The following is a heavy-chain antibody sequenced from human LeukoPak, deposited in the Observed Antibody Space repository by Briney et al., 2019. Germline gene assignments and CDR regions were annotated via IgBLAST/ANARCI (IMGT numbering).Heavy chain of an antibody. CDR1: GFTFSSYG. CDR3: ARDGRYSYGTGTFDY. J-gene: IGHJ4*02. V-gene: IGHV3-33*01. D-gene: IGHD5-18*01. Sequence: GGSLRLSCAASGFTFSSYGMHWVRSAPGKGLEWVAVIWYDGSNKYYADSVKGRFTISRDTSKNTLYLQMNSLRAEDTAVYYCARDGRYSYGTGTFDYWGQGTLVTVSS. CDR2: IWYDGSNK.